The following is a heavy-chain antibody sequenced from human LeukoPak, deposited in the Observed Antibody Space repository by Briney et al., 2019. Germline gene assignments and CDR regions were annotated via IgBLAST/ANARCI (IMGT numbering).Heavy chain of an antibody. Sequence: SQTLSLTCAISGDSVSSNSAAWNWITQSPSRCLEWLGRTYYRSKWYNDYALSVESRITINPDTSNNQFSLQLNAVTPEDTAVYYCAREVVAGDDAFDIWGQGTMVTVSS. V-gene: IGHV6-1*01. CDR1: GDSVSSNSAA. CDR2: TYYRSKWYN. CDR3: AREVVAGDDAFDI. D-gene: IGHD2-15*01. J-gene: IGHJ3*02.